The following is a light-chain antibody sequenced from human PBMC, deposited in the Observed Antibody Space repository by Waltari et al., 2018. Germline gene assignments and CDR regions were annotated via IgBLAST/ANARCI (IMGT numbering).Light chain of an antibody. CDR3: QQRSNWSPALT. CDR2: YAS. V-gene: IGKV3-11*01. Sequence: YRAIQRCGNYLALYRQTPGQAPRLLIFYASNRATGIPARFSGIVSGTDFTLTISSLEPEDFAVYYCQQRSNWSPALTFGGGTRVEIK. CDR1: QRCGNY. J-gene: IGKJ4*01.